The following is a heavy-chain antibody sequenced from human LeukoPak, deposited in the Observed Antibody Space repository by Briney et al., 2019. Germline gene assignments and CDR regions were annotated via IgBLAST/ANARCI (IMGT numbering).Heavy chain of an antibody. CDR3: ARGVVITSYYYGMDV. CDR1: GYSFTSYW. Sequence: GESLKISCKGSGYSFTSYWIGWVRQMPVKGLEWMGIIYPGDSDTRYSPSFQGQVTISADKSISTAYLQWSSLKASDTAMYYCARGVVITSYYYGMDVWGQGTTVTVSS. CDR2: IYPGDSDT. D-gene: IGHD3-3*01. J-gene: IGHJ6*02. V-gene: IGHV5-51*01.